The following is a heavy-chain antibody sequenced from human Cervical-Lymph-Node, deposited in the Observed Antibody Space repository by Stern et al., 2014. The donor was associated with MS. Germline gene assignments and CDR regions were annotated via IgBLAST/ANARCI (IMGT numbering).Heavy chain of an antibody. CDR3: ARFPQLVDHRDYW. D-gene: IGHD4-17*01. V-gene: IGHV1-69*01. Sequence: VQLVQSGAEVKKAGSSVKVSCKASGGTFSRYAVSWVRQAPGQGLEWMGEIIPMFGAANYAQKFQGRVTITADESTNTAYMEVSSLRSDDTAIYYCARFPQLVDHRDYWWGQGSLVTVSS. J-gene: IGHJ4*02. CDR1: GGTFSRYA. CDR2: IIPMFGAA.